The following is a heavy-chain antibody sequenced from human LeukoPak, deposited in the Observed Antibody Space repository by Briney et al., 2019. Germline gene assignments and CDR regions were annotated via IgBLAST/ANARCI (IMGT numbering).Heavy chain of an antibody. V-gene: IGHV1-2*06. Sequence: ASVKVSCKASGYTFTGYYMHWVRQAPGQGLEWMGRINPNSGGTNYAQKFQGRVTMTRDTSISTAYMELSRLRSDDTAVYYCARDRHYYGSSGYYTFDPWGQGTLVTVSS. J-gene: IGHJ5*02. CDR2: INPNSGGT. CDR3: ARDRHYYGSSGYYTFDP. D-gene: IGHD3-22*01. CDR1: GYTFTGYY.